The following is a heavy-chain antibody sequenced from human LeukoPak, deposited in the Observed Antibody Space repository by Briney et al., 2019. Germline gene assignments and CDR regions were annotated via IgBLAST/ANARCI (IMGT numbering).Heavy chain of an antibody. D-gene: IGHD2-2*02. CDR1: GFTFSSYW. CDR2: IKQDGSEK. V-gene: IGHV3-7*01. CDR3: ARVDIVVVPAAIVGSGYYYYYMDV. Sequence: GGSLRLXCAASGFTFSSYWMSWDRLAPGKGLEWVANIKQDGSEKYYVDSVKGRFTISRDNAKNSLYLQMNSLRAEDTAVYYCARVDIVVVPAAIVGSGYYYYYMDVWGKGTTVTVSS. J-gene: IGHJ6*03.